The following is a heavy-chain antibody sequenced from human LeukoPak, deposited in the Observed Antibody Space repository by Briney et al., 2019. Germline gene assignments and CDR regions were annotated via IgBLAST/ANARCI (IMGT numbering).Heavy chain of an antibody. CDR2: ISWYMGNI. D-gene: IGHD2-21*01. Sequence: GGSLRLSCVASGFTFDDHAMHWVRQAPGKGLEWVSSISWYMGNIGYADSVKGRFSISRDNAKNTLYLEMNSLRTDDTALYFCARDVWRRAFYYAMDVRGLGTTVAVSS. V-gene: IGHV3-9*01. CDR1: GFTFDDHA. CDR3: ARDVWRRAFYYAMDV. J-gene: IGHJ6*02.